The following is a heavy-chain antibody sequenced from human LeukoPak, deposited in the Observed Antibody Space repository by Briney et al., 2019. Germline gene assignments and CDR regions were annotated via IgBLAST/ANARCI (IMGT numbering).Heavy chain of an antibody. J-gene: IGHJ6*03. CDR3: AKGLLDYYYYMDV. D-gene: IGHD2-15*01. Sequence: GGSLRLSCAASGFSLDDYAMHWVRQAPGKRLEWVSLISGDGRTTYYIDSVKGRFTISRDNSKNSLFLQMNSLRTEDTALYYCAKGLLDYYYYMDVWGKGTTVTVSS. V-gene: IGHV3-43*02. CDR2: ISGDGRTT. CDR1: GFSLDDYA.